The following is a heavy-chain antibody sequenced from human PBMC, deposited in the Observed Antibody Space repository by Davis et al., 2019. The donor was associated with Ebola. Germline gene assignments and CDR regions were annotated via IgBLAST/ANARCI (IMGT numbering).Heavy chain of an antibody. CDR2: INPNTGGT. D-gene: IGHD1-7*01. V-gene: IGHV1-2*02. CDR1: GYTFTAYY. Sequence: ASVKVSCKASGYTFTAYYIHWVRQAPGQGLEWMGWINPNTGGTNYAQHFQGRATMTRTTSISTAYMELSSLRSEDTAVYYCARAPPGSNWNYGGNRFDPWGQGTLVTVSS. CDR3: ARAPPGSNWNYGGNRFDP. J-gene: IGHJ5*02.